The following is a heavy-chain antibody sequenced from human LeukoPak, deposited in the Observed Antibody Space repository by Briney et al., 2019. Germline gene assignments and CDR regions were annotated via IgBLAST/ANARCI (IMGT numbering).Heavy chain of an antibody. V-gene: IGHV3-30-3*01. J-gene: IGHJ4*02. CDR3: ARDSAPRLPSPFDS. CDR1: GFTFSSYA. CDR2: ISYDGSNK. Sequence: GGSLRLSCAASGFTFSSYAMHWVRQAPGKGLEWVAVISYDGSNKYYADSVKGQFTISRDNSKNTLYLQMNSLRAEDTAVYYCARDSAPRLPSPFDSWGQGTLVTVSS. D-gene: IGHD5-12*01.